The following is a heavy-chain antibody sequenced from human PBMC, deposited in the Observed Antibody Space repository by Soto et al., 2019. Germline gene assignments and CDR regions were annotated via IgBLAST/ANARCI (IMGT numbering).Heavy chain of an antibody. CDR2: IYYSGST. Sequence: SETLSLTCTVSGGSISSYYWSWIRQPPGKGLEWIGYIYYSGSTNYNPSLKSRVTISVDTSKNQFSLKLNSMTAADTAVYYCARGEYYDILTGIISPFDYWGQGTLVTVS. CDR1: GGSISSYY. D-gene: IGHD3-9*01. J-gene: IGHJ4*02. CDR3: ARGEYYDILTGIISPFDY. V-gene: IGHV4-59*08.